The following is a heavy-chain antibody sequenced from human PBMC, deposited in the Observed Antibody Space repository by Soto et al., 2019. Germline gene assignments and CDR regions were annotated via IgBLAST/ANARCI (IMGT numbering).Heavy chain of an antibody. CDR1: GFSVRSNY. Sequence: EVQVVESGGGLVQPGGSLRLSCAASGFSVRSNYMNWVRQAPGKGLEWVSVLNYDGTMDYADSVKGRFTVSRDVFKNTLDIQMSSLRAEDTAVYYCARDPRVAARPHSFYYYMDVWGKGTTVTVSS. CDR2: LNYDGTM. CDR3: ARDPRVAARPHSFYYYMDV. V-gene: IGHV3-66*01. D-gene: IGHD6-6*01. J-gene: IGHJ6*03.